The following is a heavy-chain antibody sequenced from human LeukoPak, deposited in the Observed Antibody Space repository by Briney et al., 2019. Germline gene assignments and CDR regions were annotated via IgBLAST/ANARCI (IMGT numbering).Heavy chain of an antibody. CDR3: AADCPDPTSPSTVGRFDP. J-gene: IGHJ5*02. CDR2: IYSTGTT. Sequence: SQALSLTCSVSGDSISSGGYYWHWIRQHPEKGLEWIGYIYSTGTTYYNPSLTSRLTMSLDTSKNQFSLKVTSVTAADTSVYFCAADCPDPTSPSTVGRFDPWGQGTLVTVSS. CDR1: GDSISSGGYY. V-gene: IGHV4-31*03. D-gene: IGHD2-2*01.